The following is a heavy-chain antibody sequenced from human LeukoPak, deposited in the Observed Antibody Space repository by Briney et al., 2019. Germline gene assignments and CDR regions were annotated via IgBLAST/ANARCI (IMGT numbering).Heavy chain of an antibody. CDR1: GFTFSSYS. CDR2: ISSRSSYI. Sequence: GGSLRLSCAASGFTFSSYSMNWVRQAPGKGLEWVSSISSRSSYIYYADSVKGRFTISRDNAKNSLYLQMNSLRAEDTAVYYCAREGVDRRGVYYYYMDVWGKGTTVTISS. D-gene: IGHD3-16*01. J-gene: IGHJ6*03. V-gene: IGHV3-21*04. CDR3: AREGVDRRGVYYYYMDV.